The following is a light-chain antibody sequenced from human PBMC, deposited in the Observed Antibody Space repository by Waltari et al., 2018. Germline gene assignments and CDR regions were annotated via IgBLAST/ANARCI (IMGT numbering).Light chain of an antibody. J-gene: IGLJ2*01. CDR2: EVN. V-gene: IGLV2-8*01. CDR1: SSDVGEYNY. CDR3: SSYAGNNNYVI. Sequence: QSALTQPPSASGSPGQSVSISCTGTSSDVGEYNYVSWYQQHPGKAPKLMIYEVNKRPPGVPDRFSGSTSGNTASLTVSGLQDEDEADYYCSSYAGNNNYVIFGGGTKLAVL.